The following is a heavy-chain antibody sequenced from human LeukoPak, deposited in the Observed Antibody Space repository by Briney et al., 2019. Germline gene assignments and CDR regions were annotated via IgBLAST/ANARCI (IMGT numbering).Heavy chain of an antibody. Sequence: GGSLRPSCAASGFTFSSYWMSWVRQAPGKGLEWVANIKQDGSEKYYVDSVKGRFTISRDNAKNSLYLQMNSLRAEDTAVYYCARDAATKNYDYGAQGPLVTVS. CDR3: ARDAATKNYDY. CDR2: IKQDGSEK. CDR1: GFTFSSYW. D-gene: IGHD1-1*01. J-gene: IGHJ4*02. V-gene: IGHV3-7*01.